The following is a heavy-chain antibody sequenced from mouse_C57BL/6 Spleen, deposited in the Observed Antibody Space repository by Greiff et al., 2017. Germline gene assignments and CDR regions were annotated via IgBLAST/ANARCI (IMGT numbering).Heavy chain of an antibody. CDR1: GYTFTSYW. D-gene: IGHD1-1*01. Sequence: QVQLQQPGAELVKPGASVKLSCKASGYTFTSYWMHWVKQRPGQGLEWIGMIHPNSGTTSYNQKFKGKATLTVDQSSSTAYMQLNSLTSEDSAVYYCARDYYGSSGYYFDYWGQGTTLTVSS. V-gene: IGHV1-64*01. J-gene: IGHJ2*01. CDR2: IHPNSGTT. CDR3: ARDYYGSSGYYFDY.